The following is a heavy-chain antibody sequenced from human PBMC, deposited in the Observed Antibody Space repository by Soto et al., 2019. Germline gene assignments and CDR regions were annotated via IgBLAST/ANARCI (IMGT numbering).Heavy chain of an antibody. Sequence: EVQLVESGGDLVQPGGSLRLSCAASGFTFSSSAMHWVRQAPGKGLEYVSSISSNGGTTYYGNSVKGRFTISRDNSKNTLYLQMGSLRAEDMAVYYCVRRVSGNYDYWGQGTLVTVSS. CDR3: VRRVSGNYDY. CDR2: ISSNGGTT. J-gene: IGHJ4*02. V-gene: IGHV3-64*01. CDR1: GFTFSSSA. D-gene: IGHD1-7*01.